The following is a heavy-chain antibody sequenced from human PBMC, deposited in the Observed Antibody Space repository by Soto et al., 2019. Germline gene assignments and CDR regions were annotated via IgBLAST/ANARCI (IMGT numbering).Heavy chain of an antibody. D-gene: IGHD2-8*01. V-gene: IGHV3-33*01. Sequence: GGSLRLSCAASGFPFSIYGMHWVRQAPGKGLEWVAIIWYDGNNKYYADSVKGRFTISRDNSKNTLYLQMNSLRAEDTAVYYCARDWGCTNGVCGFDNWGQGTLVTVSS. CDR2: IWYDGNNK. J-gene: IGHJ4*02. CDR3: ARDWGCTNGVCGFDN. CDR1: GFPFSIYG.